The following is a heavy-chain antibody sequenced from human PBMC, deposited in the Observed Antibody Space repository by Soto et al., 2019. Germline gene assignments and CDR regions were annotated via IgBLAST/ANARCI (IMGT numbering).Heavy chain of an antibody. CDR3: AAHDHSHWFDY. D-gene: IGHD4-4*01. J-gene: IGHJ4*02. CDR2: ISLGSTTI. Sequence: PGGSLRLSCAVSGFTFSTYTMTWVRQAPGKGLEWLAYISLGSTTIFYADSIKGRFTVSRDNAKNSLYLQMNSLRVEDTAVYFCAAHDHSHWFDYWGQGSLVTVSS. CDR1: GFTFSTYT. V-gene: IGHV3-48*01.